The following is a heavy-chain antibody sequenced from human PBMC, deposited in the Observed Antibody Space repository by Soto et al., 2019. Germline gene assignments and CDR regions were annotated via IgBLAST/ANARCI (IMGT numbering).Heavy chain of an antibody. V-gene: IGHV1-69*12. CDR3: ARSRANYYDSRGYYYSTFDY. D-gene: IGHD3-22*01. CDR1: GGTFSSYA. J-gene: IGHJ4*02. Sequence: QVQLVQSGAEVKKPGSSVKVSCKTSGGTFSSYAISWVRQAPGQGLEWMGGIIPMFGTANYAQKFQGRVTITVDDSTSTAYIERSSLRSEETAVYYCARSRANYYDSRGYYYSTFDYWGKGTLVTVSS. CDR2: IIPMFGTA.